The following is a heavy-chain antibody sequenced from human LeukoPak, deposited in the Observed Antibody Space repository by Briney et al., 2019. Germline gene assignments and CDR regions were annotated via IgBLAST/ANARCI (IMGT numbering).Heavy chain of an antibody. V-gene: IGHV3-23*01. Sequence: GGSLRLSCAASGLTFSSYAMSWVRQAPGKGLEWVSAISGSGGSTYYADSVKGRFTISRDNSKNTLYLQMNSLRAEDTAVYYCAKVLRYQLLGSLDYWGQGTLVTVSS. CDR1: GLTFSSYA. CDR2: ISGSGGST. CDR3: AKVLRYQLLGSLDY. J-gene: IGHJ4*02. D-gene: IGHD2-2*01.